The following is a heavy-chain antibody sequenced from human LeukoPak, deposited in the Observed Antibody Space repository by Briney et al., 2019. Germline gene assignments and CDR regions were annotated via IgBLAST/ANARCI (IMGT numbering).Heavy chain of an antibody. D-gene: IGHD1-26*01. Sequence: PGGTLRLSCAASGFTFSSYAMSWVRQAPGKGLEWVSAISGSGGSTYYADSVKGRFTISRDNSKNTLYLQMNSLRAEDTAVYYCARNAKSRGSYLLDVWAQGTRVSV. CDR1: GFTFSSYA. J-gene: IGHJ4*02. CDR3: ARNAKSRGSYLLDV. CDR2: ISGSGGST. V-gene: IGHV3-23*01.